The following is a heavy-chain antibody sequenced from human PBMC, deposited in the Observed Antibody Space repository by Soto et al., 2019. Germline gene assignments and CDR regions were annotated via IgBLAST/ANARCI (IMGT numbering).Heavy chain of an antibody. D-gene: IGHD4-17*01. CDR3: SRSQTPVTSYDY. J-gene: IGHJ4*02. CDR2: IYHSGST. V-gene: IGHV4-30-2*01. Sequence: PSETLSLTCAVSGGSISSGGYSWSWIRQPPGKGLEWIGYIYHSGSTYYNPSLKSRVTISVDRSENQFSLKLSSVTAADTAVYYCSRSQTPVTSYDYWGQGTLVTSPQ. CDR1: GGSISSGGYS.